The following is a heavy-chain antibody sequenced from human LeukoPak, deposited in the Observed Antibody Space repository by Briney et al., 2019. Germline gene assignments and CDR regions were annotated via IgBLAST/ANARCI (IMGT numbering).Heavy chain of an antibody. J-gene: IGHJ5*02. CDR2: INWNGGST. Sequence: GGSLRLSCAASGFTFDDYGMSWVRQAPGKGLEWVSGINWNGGSTGYADSVKGRFTISRDNAKNSLYLQMDSLRAEDTAMYYCARDIDRYYADHWGQGTLVTVSS. CDR3: ARDIDRYYADH. V-gene: IGHV3-20*04. D-gene: IGHD3-3*01. CDR1: GFTFDDYG.